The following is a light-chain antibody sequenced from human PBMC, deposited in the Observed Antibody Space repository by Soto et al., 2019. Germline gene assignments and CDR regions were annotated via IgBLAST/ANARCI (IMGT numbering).Light chain of an antibody. J-gene: IGKJ2*01. CDR3: QQYNNWPPYT. Sequence: EILMTQSPVTLSVSPGERATLSCRASQSVSSKLAWYQQKPGQAPRLLLYGASTRATGIPARFSGGGSGTEFTLTISSLQSEDFAVYYCQQYNNWPPYTLGQGTKVDIK. CDR1: QSVSSK. CDR2: GAS. V-gene: IGKV3-15*01.